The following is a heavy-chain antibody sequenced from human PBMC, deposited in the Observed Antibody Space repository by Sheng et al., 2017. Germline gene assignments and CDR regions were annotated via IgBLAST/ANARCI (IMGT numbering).Heavy chain of an antibody. V-gene: IGHV3-30*01. D-gene: IGHD5-18*01. CDR3: AITAPFLQISYYYGMDV. Sequence: ESGGGVVQPGRSLRLSCAASGFTFSSYAMHWVRQAPGKGLEWVAVISYDGSNKYYADSVKGRFTISRDNSKNTLYLQMNSLRAEDTAVYYCAITAPFLQISYYYGMDVWGQGTTVTVSS. J-gene: IGHJ6*02. CDR2: ISYDGSNK. CDR1: GFTFSSYA.